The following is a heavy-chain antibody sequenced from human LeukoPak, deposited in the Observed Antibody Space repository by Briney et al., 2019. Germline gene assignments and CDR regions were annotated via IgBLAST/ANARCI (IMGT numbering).Heavy chain of an antibody. Sequence: ASVKVSCKASGYTFTGYYMHWVRQAPGQGLEWMGRINPNSGGTNYAQKFQGRVTMTRDTSISTAYMELSRLRSDDTAVYYCARDRDILTGSGYYFDYWGPGTLVTVSS. D-gene: IGHD3-9*01. V-gene: IGHV1-2*06. CDR3: ARDRDILTGSGYYFDY. CDR2: INPNSGGT. J-gene: IGHJ4*02. CDR1: GYTFTGYY.